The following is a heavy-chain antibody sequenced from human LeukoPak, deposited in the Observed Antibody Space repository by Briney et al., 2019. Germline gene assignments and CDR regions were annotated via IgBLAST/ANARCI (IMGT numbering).Heavy chain of an antibody. D-gene: IGHD6-13*01. V-gene: IGHV4-4*07. CDR3: ARDRAAAGTELLY. CDR2: IYTSGST. CDR1: GGSISSYY. Sequence: SETLSLTCTVSGGSISSYYWSWIRQPAGKGLEWIGRIYTSGSTNYNPSLKSRVTISIDKSKNQLSLKLSSVNAADTAVYFCARDRAAAGTELLYWGQGILVTVSS. J-gene: IGHJ4*02.